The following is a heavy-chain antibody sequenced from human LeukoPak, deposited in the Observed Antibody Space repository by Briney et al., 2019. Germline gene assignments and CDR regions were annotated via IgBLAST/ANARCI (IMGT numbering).Heavy chain of an antibody. D-gene: IGHD3-10*01. CDR1: GFTFSSYS. CDR3: ARDGWFGDYNWFDP. V-gene: IGHV3-48*01. CDR2: ISSASNTI. J-gene: IGHJ5*02. Sequence: PGGSLRLSCAASGFTFSSYSMNWVRQAPGKGLEWVSYISSASNTIYYADFVKGRFTISRDNAKNSLYLQMNSLRAEDTAMYYCARDGWFGDYNWFDPWGQGTLVTVSS.